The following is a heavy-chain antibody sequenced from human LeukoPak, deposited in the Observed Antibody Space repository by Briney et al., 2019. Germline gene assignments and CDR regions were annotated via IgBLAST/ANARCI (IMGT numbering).Heavy chain of an antibody. D-gene: IGHD3-16*01. V-gene: IGHV4-34*01. Sequence: PSETLSLTCAVYGGSFSGYYWSWIRQPPGKGLEWIGENNHSGSTNYNPSLKSRVTISVDTSKNQFSLKLSSVTAADTAVYYCARHVVWFDPWGQGTLVTVSS. CDR2: NNHSGST. J-gene: IGHJ5*02. CDR3: ARHVVWFDP. CDR1: GGSFSGYY.